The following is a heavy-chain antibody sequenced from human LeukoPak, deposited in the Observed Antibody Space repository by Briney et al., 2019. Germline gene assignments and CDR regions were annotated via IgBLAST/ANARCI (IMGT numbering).Heavy chain of an antibody. D-gene: IGHD3-16*01. Sequence: PGGSLRLSCAASGFTFSTCVMSRVRQAPGKGLEWVSSISDTGGGTYYADSVKGRFTISRDNSKNTVYLHMSSLRAEDTAIYYCAKDRIRGDSYWGQGTLVTVSS. CDR2: ISDTGGGT. CDR3: AKDRIRGDSY. J-gene: IGHJ1*01. CDR1: GFTFSTCV. V-gene: IGHV3-23*01.